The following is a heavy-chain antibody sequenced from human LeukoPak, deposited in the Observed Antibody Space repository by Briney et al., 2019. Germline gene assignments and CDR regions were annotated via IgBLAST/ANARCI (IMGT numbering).Heavy chain of an antibody. CDR1: GASISSYY. CDR2: IYYSGST. J-gene: IGHJ4*02. D-gene: IGHD1-1*01. CDR3: ARDTGSYSFDY. Sequence: PSETLSLTCTVSGASISSYYWSWTRQPPGKGLEWIGYIYYSGSTSYNPSLKSRVTISVDTSKNQFSLKLYSVTAADTAVYYCARDTGSYSFDYWGQGTLITVSS. V-gene: IGHV4-59*01.